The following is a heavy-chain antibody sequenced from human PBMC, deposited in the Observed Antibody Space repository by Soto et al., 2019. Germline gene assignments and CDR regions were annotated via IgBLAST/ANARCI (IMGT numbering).Heavy chain of an antibody. J-gene: IGHJ6*02. CDR1: GYTFTSYG. CDR3: ARLGWVAVAGNYYYYGMDV. D-gene: IGHD6-19*01. CDR2: ISAYNGNT. V-gene: IGHV1-18*01. Sequence: ASVKVSCKASGYTFTSYGISWVRQAPGQGLEWMGWISAYNGNTNYAQKLQGRVTMTTDTSTSTAYMELRSLRSDDTAAYYCARLGWVAVAGNYYYYGMDVWGQGTTVTVSS.